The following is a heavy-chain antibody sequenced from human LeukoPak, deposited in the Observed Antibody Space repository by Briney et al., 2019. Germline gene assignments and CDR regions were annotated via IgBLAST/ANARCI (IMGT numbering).Heavy chain of an antibody. CDR2: ITSSSSYT. J-gene: IGHJ6*03. CDR1: GFTFSSYN. CDR3: ARDPYNGNYGDSYYYYMDV. V-gene: IGHV3-21*01. Sequence: GGSLRLSCAASGFTFSSYNMTWVRQAPGKGLEWVSSITSSSSYTFYADSVKGRFTIFRDNAKNSLYLQMNSLRAEDTAIYYCARDPYNGNYGDSYYYYMDVWGKGTTVTISS. D-gene: IGHD1-26*01.